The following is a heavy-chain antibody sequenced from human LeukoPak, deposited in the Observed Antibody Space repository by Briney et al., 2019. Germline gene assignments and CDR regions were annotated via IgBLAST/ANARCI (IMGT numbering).Heavy chain of an antibody. V-gene: IGHV1-24*01. CDR3: ARDLGRCSSTSCSADAFDI. CDR2: FNPEDGRT. D-gene: IGHD2-2*01. J-gene: IGHJ3*02. Sequence: SVKVSCKVSGYTLTELSVHWVRQTPGKGLEWMGGFNPEDGRTIYAQIQGRVSMTEDTSTDTVYMELSSLRSEDTAVYYCARDLGRCSSTSCSADAFDIWGQGTMVTVSS. CDR1: GYTLTELS.